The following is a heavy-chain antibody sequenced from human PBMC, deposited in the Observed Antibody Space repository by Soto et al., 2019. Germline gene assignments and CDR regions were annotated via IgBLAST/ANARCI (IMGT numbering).Heavy chain of an antibody. CDR2: IWYDGSNK. V-gene: IGHV3-33*01. J-gene: IGHJ4*02. CDR1: GFTFSSYG. Sequence: QVQLVESGGGVVQPGRSLRLSCAASGFTFSSYGMHWVRQAPGKGLEWVGVIWYDGSNKYYADSVKGRFTISRDNSKNTLYLQINSLRAEDTAVYYCARGTYYDYVWGSYRPPFDYWGQGTLVTVSS. CDR3: ARGTYYDYVWGSYRPPFDY. D-gene: IGHD3-16*02.